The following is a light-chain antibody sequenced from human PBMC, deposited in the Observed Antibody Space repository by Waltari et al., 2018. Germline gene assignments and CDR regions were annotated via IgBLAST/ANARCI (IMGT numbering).Light chain of an antibody. J-gene: IGKJ1*01. CDR2: GAS. Sequence: EIVMTQSPAPLSVSRGGSATVSCRASLGIDDSLAWYQQKPGQPPRLLIHGASTRDTGIPVRFSGSGSGTDFTLTINSLQAEDVAVYYCQQFYSIPPTFGQGTKVEIK. CDR3: QQFYSIPPT. CDR1: LGIDDS. V-gene: IGKV3-15*01.